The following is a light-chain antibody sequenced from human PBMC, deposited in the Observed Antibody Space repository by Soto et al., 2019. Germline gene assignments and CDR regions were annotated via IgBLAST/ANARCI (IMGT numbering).Light chain of an antibody. J-gene: IGKJ1*01. CDR1: QSVISS. V-gene: IGKV3-15*01. CDR2: GAS. Sequence: EIVMTQSPAILSVSPGERATLSCRASQSVISSLAWYQQKPGQAPRLLIYGASTRATGIPARFSGSGSGTEFTLTISSLQSEDFAVYYCQQYNNWWTFGQGTKVEIK. CDR3: QQYNNWWT.